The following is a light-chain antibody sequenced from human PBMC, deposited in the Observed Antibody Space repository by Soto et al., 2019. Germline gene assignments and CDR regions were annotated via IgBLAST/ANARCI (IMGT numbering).Light chain of an antibody. CDR3: AALDDSLNGGV. CDR1: TSNIGSNT. J-gene: IGLJ2*01. V-gene: IGLV1-44*01. CDR2: SNN. Sequence: QSVLTQPPSASGTPGQRVTLTCSGSTSNIGSNTVSWYQQLPGTAPKLLIYSNNERPSGVPDRFSGSKSGTSASLAISGLQSEDEADYYCAALDDSLNGGVFGGGTKLTVL.